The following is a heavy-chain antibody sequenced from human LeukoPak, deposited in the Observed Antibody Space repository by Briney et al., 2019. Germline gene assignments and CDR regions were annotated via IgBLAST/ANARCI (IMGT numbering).Heavy chain of an antibody. J-gene: IGHJ3*02. V-gene: IGHV4-39*07. Sequence: SETLSLTCTVSGGSISSSSYYWGWIRQPPGKGLEWIGSIYYSGSTYYNPSLKSRVTISVDTSKNQFSLKLSSVTAADTAVYYCARRDDSSGWHWALEYAFDIWGQGTMVTVSS. CDR1: GGSISSSSYY. CDR3: ARRDDSSGWHWALEYAFDI. CDR2: IYYSGST. D-gene: IGHD6-19*01.